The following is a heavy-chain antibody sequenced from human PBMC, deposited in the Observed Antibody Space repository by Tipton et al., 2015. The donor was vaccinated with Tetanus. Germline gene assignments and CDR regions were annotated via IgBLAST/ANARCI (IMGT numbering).Heavy chain of an antibody. CDR3: ARVTGYYYDSSGYPTADAFDI. V-gene: IGHV3-33*01. Sequence: SLRLSCAASGFTFSSYGMHWVRQAPGKGLEWVAVIWYDGSNKYYADSVKGRFTISRDNSKNTLYLQMNSLRAEDTAVYYCARVTGYYYDSSGYPTADAFDIWGQGTMVTVSS. CDR2: IWYDGSNK. D-gene: IGHD3-22*01. CDR1: GFTFSSYG. J-gene: IGHJ3*02.